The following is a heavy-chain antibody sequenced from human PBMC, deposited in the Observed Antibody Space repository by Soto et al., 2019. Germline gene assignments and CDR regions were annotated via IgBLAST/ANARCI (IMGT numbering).Heavy chain of an antibody. J-gene: IGHJ5*02. CDR2: IYWDDDK. D-gene: IGHD2-2*01. CDR1: GFSLSTSGVG. V-gene: IGHV2-5*02. Sequence: QITLKESGPTLVKPTQTLTLTCTFSGFSLSTSGVGVGWIRQPPGKALEWLALIYWDDDKRYSPSLKSRLTITNDTSKNQVVLTMTNMDPVDTATYYCAQTGQYQLPTNHWGQGTLVTVSS. CDR3: AQTGQYQLPTNH.